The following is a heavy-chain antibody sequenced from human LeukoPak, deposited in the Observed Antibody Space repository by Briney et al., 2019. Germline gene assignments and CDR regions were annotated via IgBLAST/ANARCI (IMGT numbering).Heavy chain of an antibody. CDR1: GGSFSGYY. V-gene: IGHV4-34*01. J-gene: IGHJ4*02. CDR3: ARRSYDFWSGYRDY. CDR2: INHSGST. Sequence: SETLSLTCAVYGGSFSGYYWSWIRQPPGKGLEWIGEINHSGSTNYNPSLKSRVTISVDTSKNQFSLKLSSVTAADTAVYYCARRSYDFWSGYRDYWGQGTLVTVSS. D-gene: IGHD3-3*01.